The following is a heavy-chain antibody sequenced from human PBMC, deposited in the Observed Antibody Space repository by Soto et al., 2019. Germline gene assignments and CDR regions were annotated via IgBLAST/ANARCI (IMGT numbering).Heavy chain of an antibody. D-gene: IGHD6-19*01. J-gene: IGHJ6*02. CDR2: ISYDGSNK. CDR3: ARGTVAGPYYYYGMDV. V-gene: IGHV3-30-3*01. CDR1: GFTFSSYA. Sequence: QVQLVESGGGVVQPGRSLRLSCAASGFTFSSYAMHWVRQAPGKGLEWVAVISYDGSNKYYAESVKGRFTISRDNSKNTLYLQMNSLRAEDTAVYYCARGTVAGPYYYYGMDVWGQGTTVTVSS.